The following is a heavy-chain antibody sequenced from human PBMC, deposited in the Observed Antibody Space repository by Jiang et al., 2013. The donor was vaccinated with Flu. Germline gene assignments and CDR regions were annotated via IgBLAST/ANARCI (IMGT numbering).Heavy chain of an antibody. CDR2: IIPIFGTA. Sequence: SGAEVKKPGSSVKVSCKASGGTFSSYAISWVRQAPGQGLEWMGGIIPIFGTANYAQKFQGRVTITADESTSTAYMELSSLRSEDTAVYYCARGGVGGQQLVQGTRELLVYWGQGTLVTVSS. V-gene: IGHV1-69*01. J-gene: IGHJ4*02. CDR1: GGTFSSYA. D-gene: IGHD6-13*01. CDR3: ARGGVGGQQLVQGTRELLVY.